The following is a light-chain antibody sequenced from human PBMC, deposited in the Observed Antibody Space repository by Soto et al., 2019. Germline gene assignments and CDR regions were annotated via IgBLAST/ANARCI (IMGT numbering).Light chain of an antibody. V-gene: IGKV3-15*01. CDR2: DTS. CDR3: QPYVTWPLA. J-gene: IGKJ4*01. CDR1: RGIGST. Sequence: EVGMTQSPATLSVSPGERATLSCRASRGIGSTLAWYQQEPGQTPRLLIYDTSTRATGVPGRFIGSRSGTEFTLPITSLQSEDFAINYCQPYVTWPLAFGGGTRVANK.